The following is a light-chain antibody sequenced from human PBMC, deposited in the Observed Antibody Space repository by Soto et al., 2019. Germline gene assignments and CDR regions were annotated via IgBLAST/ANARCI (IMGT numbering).Light chain of an antibody. CDR3: QQYNSYS. Sequence: DIQTTQSPSTLSASVGDRVTITCRTSQSISSWLAWYQQKPGKASKLLIYDAFSLESGVPSRFSGSGSGTECTLTLSSLQHDDFATYYCQQYNSYSFGGATKVEIK. J-gene: IGKJ4*01. CDR1: QSISSW. V-gene: IGKV1-5*01. CDR2: DAF.